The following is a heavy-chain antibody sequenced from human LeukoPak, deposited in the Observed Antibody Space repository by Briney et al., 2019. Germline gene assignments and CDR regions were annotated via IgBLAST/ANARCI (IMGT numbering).Heavy chain of an antibody. J-gene: IGHJ4*02. D-gene: IGHD3-16*01. CDR3: ARSLRAFDY. V-gene: IGHV4-34*01. CDR1: GGSFSGYY. CDR2: INHSGST. Sequence: SETLSLTCAVYGGSFSGYYWSWIRQPPGKGLEWIGEINHSGSTNYNPSLKSRVTISVDTSKNQFSLKLSSVTAADTAVYYCARSLRAFDYWGQGTLVTVSS.